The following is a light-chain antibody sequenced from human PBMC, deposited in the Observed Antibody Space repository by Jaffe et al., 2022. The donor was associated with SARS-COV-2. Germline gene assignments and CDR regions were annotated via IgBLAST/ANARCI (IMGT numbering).Light chain of an antibody. J-gene: IGLJ3*02. CDR2: KND. V-gene: IGLV1-47*01. CDR3: SAWDGSLRGWM. CDR1: SSNIGTNY. Sequence: QSVLTQPPSASGTPGQRVTISCSGSSSNIGTNYVYWYQQLPGTAPKLLIYKNDQRPSGVPDRVSGSKSGTSASLAISGLRSEDEADYYCSAWDGSLRGWMFGGGTSLTVL.